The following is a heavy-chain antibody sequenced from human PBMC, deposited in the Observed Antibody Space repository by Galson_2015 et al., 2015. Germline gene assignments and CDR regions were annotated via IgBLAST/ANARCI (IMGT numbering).Heavy chain of an antibody. CDR1: GFTFSSYW. CDR3: AKGHYCGGGSCDAFDI. D-gene: IGHD2-15*01. V-gene: IGHV3-74*01. Sequence: SLRLSCAASGFTFSSYWMNWVRHAPGKGQVWVSRINSDGSSTTYADSVRGRFTISRDNAKNTLYLQMNSLRAEDTAVYYCAKGHYCGGGSCDAFDIWGQGTLVTVSS. CDR2: INSDGSST. J-gene: IGHJ3*02.